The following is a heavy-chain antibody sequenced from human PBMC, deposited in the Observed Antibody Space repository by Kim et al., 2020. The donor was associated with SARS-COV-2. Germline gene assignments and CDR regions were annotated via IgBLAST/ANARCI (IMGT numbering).Heavy chain of an antibody. J-gene: IGHJ5*02. V-gene: IGHV3-23*01. D-gene: IGHD2-2*01. CDR3: ARGGHCTTTSCFKGNWIDP. Sequence: GRFTISRDNFKNTLYLQMNSLRAEDTAVYYCARGGHCTTTSCFKGNWIDPWGQGSLVTVSS.